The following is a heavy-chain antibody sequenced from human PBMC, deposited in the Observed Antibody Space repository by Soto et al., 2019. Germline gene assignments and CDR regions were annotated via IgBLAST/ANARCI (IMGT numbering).Heavy chain of an antibody. Sequence: GGSLRLSCAASGFTFSSYWMHWVRQAPGKGLVWVSRINSDGSSTSYADSVKGRFTISRDNAKNTLYLQMNRLRAEDAAVYYCAREGYSSGWYYFDYWGQGTMVTVSS. V-gene: IGHV3-74*01. CDR1: GFTFSSYW. D-gene: IGHD6-19*01. CDR3: AREGYSSGWYYFDY. CDR2: INSDGSST. J-gene: IGHJ4*02.